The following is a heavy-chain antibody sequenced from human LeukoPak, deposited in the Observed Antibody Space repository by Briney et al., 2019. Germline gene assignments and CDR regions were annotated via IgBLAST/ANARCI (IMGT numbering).Heavy chain of an antibody. J-gene: IGHJ4*02. Sequence: PGGFLRLSCAASGFTVRSNYMSWVRQGSGKGLEWVAIIYNGGGTYYADSLKGRFTISRDNSKKTLYLQMNSLRVEDTAIYYCARSHSTSWYWYDYWGQGTLVTV. CDR2: IYNGGGT. CDR3: ARSHSTSWYWYDY. CDR1: GFTVRSNY. V-gene: IGHV3-53*01. D-gene: IGHD6-13*01.